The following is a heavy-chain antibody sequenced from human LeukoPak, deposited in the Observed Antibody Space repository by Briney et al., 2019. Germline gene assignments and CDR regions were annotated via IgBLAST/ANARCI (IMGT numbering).Heavy chain of an antibody. J-gene: IGHJ5*02. D-gene: IGHD6-13*01. Sequence: GGSLRLSCAASGFTFSSYSMNWVRQAPGKGLEWVSSISSSSSYIYYADSVKGRFTISRDNAKNSLYLQMNSLRAVDTAVYYCARVGSAGTVSDWFDPWGQGTLVTVSS. CDR3: ARVGSAGTVSDWFDP. CDR1: GFTFSSYS. CDR2: ISSSSSYI. V-gene: IGHV3-21*01.